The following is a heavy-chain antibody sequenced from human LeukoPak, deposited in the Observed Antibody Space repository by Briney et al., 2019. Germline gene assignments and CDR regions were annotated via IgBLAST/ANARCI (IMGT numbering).Heavy chain of an antibody. CDR3: AKEEQQFDYFDY. CDR1: GFTVSSNY. D-gene: IGHD6-6*01. CDR2: IYSGGST. V-gene: IGHV3-53*01. Sequence: GGSLRLSCAASGFTVSSNYMSWVRQAPGKGLEWVSVIYSGGSTHYADSVKGRFTISRDNSKNTLFLQMNSLRAEDTAVYYCAKEEQQFDYFDYWGQGTLVTVSS. J-gene: IGHJ4*02.